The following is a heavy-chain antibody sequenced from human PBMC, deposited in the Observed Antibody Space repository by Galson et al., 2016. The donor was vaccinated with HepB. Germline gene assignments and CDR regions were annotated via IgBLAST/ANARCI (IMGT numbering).Heavy chain of an antibody. D-gene: IGHD3-22*01. CDR2: IKQDGSEK. CDR3: ATMLYYYGSGFGRVDAFDI. Sequence: SLRLSCAASGFILSSYWMNWVRQAPGKGLEWVADIKQDGSEKYYVDSVEGRFTVSRDNAKNSLYLQMSSLRAEDTAVYYCATMLYYYGSGFGRVDAFDIWGQGTMVTVSS. J-gene: IGHJ3*02. CDR1: GFILSSYW. V-gene: IGHV3-7*01.